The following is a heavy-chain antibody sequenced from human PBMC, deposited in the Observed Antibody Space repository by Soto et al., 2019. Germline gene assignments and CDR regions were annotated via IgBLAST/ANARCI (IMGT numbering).Heavy chain of an antibody. CDR2: ISYDGSNK. Sequence: QVPLVESGGGVVQPGRSLRLSCAASGFTFSSYAMHWVRQAPGKGLEWVAVISYDGSNKYYADSVKGRFTISRDNSKNTLYLQMNSLRAEDTAVYYCARDPTLETMVTSYFDYWGQGTLVTVSS. V-gene: IGHV3-30-3*01. J-gene: IGHJ4*02. CDR3: ARDPTLETMVTSYFDY. CDR1: GFTFSSYA. D-gene: IGHD5-18*01.